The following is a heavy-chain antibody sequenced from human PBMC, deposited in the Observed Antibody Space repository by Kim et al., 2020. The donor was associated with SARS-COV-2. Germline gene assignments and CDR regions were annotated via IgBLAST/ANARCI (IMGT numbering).Heavy chain of an antibody. V-gene: IGHV4-39*06. Sequence: SETLSLTCTVSGGSISSYTYYWGWLRQPPGKGLEWIGSIYYSGSTFYNPSLKRRVTISVDTSRNQFPLTLSPVTAAETAVYYCARDGWHSSFDYWGQGTLVTVSS. D-gene: IGHD6-19*01. CDR2: IYYSGST. CDR3: ARDGWHSSFDY. CDR1: GGSISSYTYY. J-gene: IGHJ4*02.